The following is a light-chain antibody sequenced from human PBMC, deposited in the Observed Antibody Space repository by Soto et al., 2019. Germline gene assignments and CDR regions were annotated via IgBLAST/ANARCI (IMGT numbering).Light chain of an antibody. J-gene: IGLJ2*01. CDR3: WLSYSGGHVV. Sequence: QAVVTQETSVTVSPGGTVTLTCGSSTGAVTSGHYPYWFQLKPGQAPRTLSYDTSRQHSWTPARFSGSLLGGKAALTLSGAQPEDESEYYCWLSYSGGHVVFGGGTKLTVL. CDR1: TGAVTSGHY. CDR2: DTS. V-gene: IGLV7-46*01.